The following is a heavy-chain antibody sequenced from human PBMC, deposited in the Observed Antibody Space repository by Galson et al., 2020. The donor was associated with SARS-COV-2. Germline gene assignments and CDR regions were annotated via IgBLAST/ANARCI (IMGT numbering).Heavy chain of an antibody. CDR1: GFTFGDYA. CDR2: IRSKAYGGTT. J-gene: IGHJ6*02. V-gene: IGHV3-49*03. Sequence: GGSLRLSCTASGFTFGDYAMSWFRQAPGKGLEWVGFIRSKAYGGTTEYAASVKGRFTISRDDSKSIAYLQMNSLKTEDTAVYYCTRALQPPPAAYYYYYGMDVWGQGTTVTVSS. D-gene: IGHD2-2*01. CDR3: TRALQPPPAAYYYYYGMDV.